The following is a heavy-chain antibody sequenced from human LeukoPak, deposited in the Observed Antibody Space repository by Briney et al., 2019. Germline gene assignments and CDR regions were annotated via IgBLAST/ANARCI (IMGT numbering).Heavy chain of an antibody. CDR2: IIPIFGTA. J-gene: IGHJ3*02. CDR1: GGTFSSYA. CDR3: ARAQGYGDYQAGAFDI. Sequence: SAKVSCKASGGTFSSYAISWVRQAPGQGLEWMGGIIPIFGTANYAQKFQGRVTITTDESTSTAYMELSSLRSEDTAVYYCARAQGYGDYQAGAFDIWGQGTMVTVSS. V-gene: IGHV1-69*05. D-gene: IGHD4-17*01.